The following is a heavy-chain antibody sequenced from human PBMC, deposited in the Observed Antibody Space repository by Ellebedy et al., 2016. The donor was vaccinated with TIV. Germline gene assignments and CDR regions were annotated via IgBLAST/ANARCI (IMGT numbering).Heavy chain of an antibody. D-gene: IGHD5-18*01. V-gene: IGHV3-30*18. Sequence: GGSLRLSXAASGFTFSSYAMSWVRQAPGKGLEWVAVISYDGSNKYYADSVKGRFTISRDNSKNTLYLQMNSLRAEDTAVYYCAKGWRIHHPMTEWGQGTLVTVSS. J-gene: IGHJ4*02. CDR1: GFTFSSYA. CDR2: ISYDGSNK. CDR3: AKGWRIHHPMTE.